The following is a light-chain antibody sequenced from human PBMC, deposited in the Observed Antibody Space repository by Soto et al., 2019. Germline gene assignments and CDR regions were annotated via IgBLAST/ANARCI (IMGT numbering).Light chain of an antibody. J-gene: IGKJ4*01. CDR1: QSVSRY. V-gene: IGKV3-11*01. CDR3: QQRSNWPPLT. CDR2: DAS. Sequence: EIVLTQSPATLSLSPGERATLSCRASQSVSRYLAWYQQKPGQAPRLLIYDASNRATGIPARFSGSGSGKDFTLTISSLEPEDFAVYYCQQRSNWPPLTFGGGTKVEIK.